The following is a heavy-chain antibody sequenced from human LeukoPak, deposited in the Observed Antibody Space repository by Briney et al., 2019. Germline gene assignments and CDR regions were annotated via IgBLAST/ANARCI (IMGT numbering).Heavy chain of an antibody. V-gene: IGHV1-8*03. D-gene: IGHD3-16*01. CDR1: GYTFTSYD. CDR2: VNPNSGNT. J-gene: IGHJ3*02. CDR3: ARGGGYSGLYVWGSRNAFDI. Sequence: VASVKVSCKASGYTFTSYDINWVRQATGQGLEWMGWVNPNSGNTGYAQKFQGRVTITRNTSISTAYMELSSLRSEDTAVYYCARGGGYSGLYVWGSRNAFDIWGQGTMVTVSS.